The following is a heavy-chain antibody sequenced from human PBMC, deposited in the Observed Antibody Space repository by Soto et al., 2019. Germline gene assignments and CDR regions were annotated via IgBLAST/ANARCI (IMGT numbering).Heavy chain of an antibody. V-gene: IGHV3-30*18. J-gene: IGHJ4*02. CDR2: ISDTGSSH. Sequence: PGGSLRLSCVGSGFTFSSYGLHWVRQAPGKGLECVAVISDTGSSHYYAASVECRFTISRENSKNTLSLHMDRLRVEDTAVYYCAKDRGGDCTDNSCYFGADYWGQGTPVSVSS. CDR3: AKDRGGDCTDNSCYFGADY. CDR1: GFTFSSYG. D-gene: IGHD2-15*01.